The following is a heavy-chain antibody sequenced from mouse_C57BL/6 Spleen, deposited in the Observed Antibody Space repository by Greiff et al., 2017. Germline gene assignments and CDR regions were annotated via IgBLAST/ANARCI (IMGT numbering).Heavy chain of an antibody. D-gene: IGHD1-1*01. Sequence: EVQLVESGGGLVQPKGSLKLSCAASGFSFNTYAMTWVRQAPGTGLEWVARIRSKSNNYATYSADSVKDRCTISRDDSESMLYLERNNLKTEDTAMYYCVRHYYGTLDCWGQGTTLTVSS. CDR2: IRSKSNNYAT. J-gene: IGHJ2*01. CDR1: GFSFNTYA. V-gene: IGHV10-1*01. CDR3: VRHYYGTLDC.